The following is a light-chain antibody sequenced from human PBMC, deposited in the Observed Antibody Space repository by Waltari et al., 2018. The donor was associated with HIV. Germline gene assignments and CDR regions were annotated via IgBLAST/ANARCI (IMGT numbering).Light chain of an antibody. CDR1: PGISSN. J-gene: IGKJ3*01. Sequence: EVMMTQSLATLSVSAGESVTLPCRASPGISSNIAWYQHKPGQAPRLLIYGASTRATGIPARFSGSGSGTEFTLTISDLQSDDFAVYFCQHYNNWPPFTFGPGTKVDIK. V-gene: IGKV3-15*01. CDR2: GAS. CDR3: QHYNNWPPFT.